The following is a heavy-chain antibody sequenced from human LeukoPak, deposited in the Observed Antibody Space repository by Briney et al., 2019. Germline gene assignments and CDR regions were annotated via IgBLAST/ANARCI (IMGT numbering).Heavy chain of an antibody. Sequence: SGTLSLTCAVSGGSISSGGYSWSWIRQPPGKGLEWIGYIYHSGSTYYNPSLKSRVTISVDRSKNQFSLKLSSVTAADTAVYYCARGPIFDYWGQGTLVTVSS. CDR3: ARGPIFDY. V-gene: IGHV4-30-2*01. J-gene: IGHJ4*02. D-gene: IGHD2-21*01. CDR2: IYHSGST. CDR1: GGSISSGGYS.